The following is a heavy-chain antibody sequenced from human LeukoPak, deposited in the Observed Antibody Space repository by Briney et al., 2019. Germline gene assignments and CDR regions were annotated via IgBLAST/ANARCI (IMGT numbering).Heavy chain of an antibody. CDR2: INHSGST. CDR3: ARAGGDFWSGYYHYFDY. J-gene: IGHJ4*02. V-gene: IGHV4-39*07. CDR1: GGSISSSSYY. Sequence: SETLSLTCTVSGGSISSSSYYWSWIRQPPGKGLEWIGEINHSGSTNYNPSLKSRVTISVDTSKNQFSLKLSSVTAADTAVYYCARAGGDFWSGYYHYFDYWGQGTLVTVSS. D-gene: IGHD3-3*01.